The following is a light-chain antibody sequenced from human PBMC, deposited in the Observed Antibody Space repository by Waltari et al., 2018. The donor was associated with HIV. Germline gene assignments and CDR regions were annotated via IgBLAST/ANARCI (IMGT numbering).Light chain of an antibody. V-gene: IGKV1-39*01. CDR1: QSISIY. J-gene: IGKJ4*01. CDR2: TTS. CDR3: QQSNSIPLT. Sequence: DIQMTQSPSSLSASVGDRVTITCRASQSISIYLNWYHQKPGKAPKLLIYTTSSLQSGVPSRFSGSGSGTEFTLIISSLQPEDFATYFCQQSNSIPLTFGGGTKVEIK.